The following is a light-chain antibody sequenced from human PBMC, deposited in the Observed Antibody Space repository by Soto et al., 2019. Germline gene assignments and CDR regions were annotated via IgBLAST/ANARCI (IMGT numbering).Light chain of an antibody. J-gene: IGKJ4*01. CDR1: QSVGNNF. CDR3: HQYATAPLT. Sequence: EIVLAQCPGTLSLSPGERAALSCRASQSVGNNFLGWYQQKPGQSPRLLIYHAFNRATGIPDRFSGTASGTDFTLIITRLEPEDFAVYFCHQYATAPLTFGGGTKVEIK. V-gene: IGKV3-20*01. CDR2: HAF.